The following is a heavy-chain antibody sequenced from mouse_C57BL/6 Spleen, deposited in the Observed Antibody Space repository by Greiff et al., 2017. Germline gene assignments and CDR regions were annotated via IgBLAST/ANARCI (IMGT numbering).Heavy chain of an antibody. CDR3: ARSGYDGYAMDY. Sequence: QVQLQQPGAELVRPGSSVKLSCKASGYTFTSYWMHWVKQRPIQGLEWIGNIDPSDSDTHYNQQFKDKATLTVDKSSSTAYMQLSSLTSEDSAVYYCARSGYDGYAMDYWGQGTSVTVSA. J-gene: IGHJ4*01. V-gene: IGHV1-52*01. CDR1: GYTFTSYW. CDR2: IDPSDSDT. D-gene: IGHD2-2*01.